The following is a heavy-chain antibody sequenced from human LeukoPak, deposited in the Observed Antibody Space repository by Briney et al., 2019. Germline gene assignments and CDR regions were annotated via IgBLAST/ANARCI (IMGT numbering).Heavy chain of an antibody. CDR1: GDSITSDY. Sequence: SETLSLTCTVSGDSITSDYWSWIRQPPGKGLERIGFINYRGPTSYIPSLTSRVAISRDMSKNQFALSLNSVSAADTAVYYCARYRDGDRDISLDIWGQGTLVTVSS. J-gene: IGHJ4*02. CDR3: ARYRDGDRDISLDI. V-gene: IGHV4-59*08. D-gene: IGHD4-17*01. CDR2: INYRGPT.